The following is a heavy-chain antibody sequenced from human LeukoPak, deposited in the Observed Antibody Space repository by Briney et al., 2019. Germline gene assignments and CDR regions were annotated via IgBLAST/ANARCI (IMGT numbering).Heavy chain of an antibody. CDR2: TYYSGST. Sequence: PSETLSLTCTVSGGSISSYYWSWIRQPPGKGLEWIGYTYYSGSTNYNPSLKSRVTISVDTSKNQFSLKLSSVTAADTAVYYCARPTSSGWYDAFDIWGQGTMVTVSS. V-gene: IGHV4-59*08. D-gene: IGHD6-19*01. CDR1: GGSISSYY. CDR3: ARPTSSGWYDAFDI. J-gene: IGHJ3*02.